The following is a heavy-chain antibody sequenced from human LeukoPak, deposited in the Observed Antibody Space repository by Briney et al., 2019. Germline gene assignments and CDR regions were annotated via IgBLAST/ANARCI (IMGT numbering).Heavy chain of an antibody. V-gene: IGHV4-34*01. CDR1: GGSFSGYY. J-gene: IGHJ4*02. Sequence: SETLSLTCAVYGGSFSGYYWSWIRQPPGKGLEWIGSIYYSGSTYYNPSLKSRVTISVDTSKNQFSPKLSSVTAADTAVYYCARRDYVAHFDYWGQGTLVTVSS. CDR2: IYYSGST. CDR3: ARRDYVAHFDY. D-gene: IGHD4-17*01.